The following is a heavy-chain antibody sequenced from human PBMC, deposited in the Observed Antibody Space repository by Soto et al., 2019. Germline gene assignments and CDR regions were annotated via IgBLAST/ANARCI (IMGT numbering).Heavy chain of an antibody. CDR1: GYSFTSYT. CDR3: ARADCSSTSCSLGFDP. D-gene: IGHD2-2*01. V-gene: IGHV1-3*01. CDR2: INAANGNA. Sequence: QVQLVQSGAEVKKPGASVKVSCKASGYSFTSYTMHWVRLAPGRRLEWMGWINAANGNAKYAQRFQGRVTITRDTSASTAYMELSSLRSEDTAVYYCARADCSSTSCSLGFDPWGQGTLVTVSS. J-gene: IGHJ5*02.